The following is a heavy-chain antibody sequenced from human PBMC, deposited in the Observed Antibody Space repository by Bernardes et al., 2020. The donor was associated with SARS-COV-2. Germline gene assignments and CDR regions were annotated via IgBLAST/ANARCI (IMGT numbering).Heavy chain of an antibody. Sequence: SETLSLTCTVSGGSISSYYWSWIRQPAGKGLEWIGRIYTSGSTNYNPSLKSRVTMSVDTSKNQFSLKLSSVTAADTAVYYCARDLESAGENWFDPWGQGTLVTVSS. CDR2: IYTSGST. J-gene: IGHJ5*02. V-gene: IGHV4-4*07. CDR1: GGSISSYY. D-gene: IGHD3-3*01. CDR3: ARDLESAGENWFDP.